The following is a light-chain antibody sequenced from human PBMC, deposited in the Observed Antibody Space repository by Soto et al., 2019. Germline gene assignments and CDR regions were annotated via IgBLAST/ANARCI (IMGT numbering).Light chain of an antibody. V-gene: IGLV1-40*01. Sequence: QLVLTQPPSVSGAPGQRVTISCTGSSSNIGAGYNVHWYQQLPGTAPKLLIYVNSNRPSGVPDRFSGSKSGTSASLAITGLQAEDEADYYCQSYDSSLSGVVLGGGTKVTVL. J-gene: IGLJ2*01. CDR1: SSNIGAGYN. CDR3: QSYDSSLSGVV. CDR2: VNS.